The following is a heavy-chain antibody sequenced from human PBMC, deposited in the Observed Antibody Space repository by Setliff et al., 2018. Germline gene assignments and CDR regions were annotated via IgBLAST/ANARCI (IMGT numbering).Heavy chain of an antibody. CDR1: NGSVSTTSHY. Sequence: SETLSLTCTVSNGSVSTTSHYWGWVRQPPGKGLEWIGSVYYSGYTYYSPSLESRVAISVDTSKNQFSLRLTSVTASDTAVYYCASPRRDDLDSPFDPFDIWGHGTRVT. V-gene: IGHV4-39*07. CDR2: VYYSGYT. D-gene: IGHD3-3*01. J-gene: IGHJ3*02. CDR3: ASPRRDDLDSPFDPFDI.